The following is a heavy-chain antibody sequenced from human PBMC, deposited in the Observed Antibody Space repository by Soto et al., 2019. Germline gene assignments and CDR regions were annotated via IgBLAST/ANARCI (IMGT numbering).Heavy chain of an antibody. V-gene: IGHV3-33*01. J-gene: IGHJ5*02. D-gene: IGHD2-15*01. CDR2: IWYDGSNK. CDR3: ARGIVVVVAATTINWFDP. Sequence: QVQLVESGGGVVQPGRSLRLSCAASGFTFSSYGMHWVRQAPGKGLEWVAVIWYDGSNKYYADSVKGRFTISRDNSKNTLYLQMISLRAEDTAVYYCARGIVVVVAATTINWFDPWGQGTLVTVSS. CDR1: GFTFSSYG.